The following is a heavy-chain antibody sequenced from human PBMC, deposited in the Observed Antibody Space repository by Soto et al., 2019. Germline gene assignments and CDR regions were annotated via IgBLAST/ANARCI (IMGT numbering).Heavy chain of an antibody. Sequence: SHARSSASAGKGKVLEWVAAISGRGGSTYYSDSVKGRFTISRDNSKNTLYLQMNHRSAEDTAVYYCVKDLASRGEVWVTHYARREYGGQRT. CDR3: VKDLASRGEVWVTHYARREY. D-gene: IGHD3-10*01. V-gene: IGHV3-23*01. J-gene: IGHJ4*02. CDR2: ISGRGGST. CDR1: SHA.